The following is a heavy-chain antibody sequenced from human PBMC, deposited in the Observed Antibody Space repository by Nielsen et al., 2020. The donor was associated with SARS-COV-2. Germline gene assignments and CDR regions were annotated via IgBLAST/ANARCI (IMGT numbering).Heavy chain of an antibody. Sequence: GESLKISCAASGFTFSSYGMHWVRQAPGKGLERVAVIWYDGSNKYYADSVKGRFTISRDNSKNTLFLQMNNLRAEDTAVYYCARGRCTSYNCAKLGGYMDVWGKGTTVTVSS. CDR3: ARGRCTSYNCAKLGGYMDV. CDR1: GFTFSSYG. J-gene: IGHJ6*03. V-gene: IGHV3-33*01. CDR2: IWYDGSNK. D-gene: IGHD1-1*01.